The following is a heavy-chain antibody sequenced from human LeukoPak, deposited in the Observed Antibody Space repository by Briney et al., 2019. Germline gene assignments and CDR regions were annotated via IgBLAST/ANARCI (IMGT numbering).Heavy chain of an antibody. V-gene: IGHV3-23*01. CDR1: GITFNTYA. CDR3: AKGSGINHYHWIDP. Sequence: GGSLRLSCAASGITFNTYAMSWVRQAPGKGLEWVSVISDSGADTYYADSVKGRFTISRDNSKNTLYLQMDSLRAEDTALYYCAKGSGINHYHWIDPWGQGTLVTVSS. J-gene: IGHJ5*02. D-gene: IGHD1-14*01. CDR2: ISDSGADT.